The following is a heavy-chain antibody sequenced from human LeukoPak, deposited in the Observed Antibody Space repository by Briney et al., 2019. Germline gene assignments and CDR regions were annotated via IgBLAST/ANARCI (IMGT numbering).Heavy chain of an antibody. CDR1: GYTFTGYY. Sequence: GASVKVSCKASGYTFTGYYMHWVRQAPGQGLEWMGRINPNSGGTNYAQKFQGRVTMTRDTSISTAYMELSTLRSDDTAVYYCARVPTTGPRYSCSWYRIYFDYWGQGTLVTVSS. CDR3: ARVPTTGPRYSCSWYRIYFDY. J-gene: IGHJ4*02. CDR2: INPNSGGT. V-gene: IGHV1-2*06. D-gene: IGHD6-13*01.